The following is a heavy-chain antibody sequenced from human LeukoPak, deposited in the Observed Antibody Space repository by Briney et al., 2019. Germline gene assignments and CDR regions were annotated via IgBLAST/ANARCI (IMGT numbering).Heavy chain of an antibody. CDR1: GFTFSSYA. J-gene: IGHJ6*03. CDR3: ARAPMVRGVIRYYYYYMDV. CDR2: ISYDGSNK. V-gene: IGHV3-30-3*01. D-gene: IGHD3-10*01. Sequence: GGSLRLSCAASGFTFSSYAMHWVRQAPGKGLEWVAVISYDGSNKYYADSVKGRFTISRDNSKNTLYLQMNSLRAEDTAVYYCARAPMVRGVIRYYYYYMDVWGKGTTVTVSS.